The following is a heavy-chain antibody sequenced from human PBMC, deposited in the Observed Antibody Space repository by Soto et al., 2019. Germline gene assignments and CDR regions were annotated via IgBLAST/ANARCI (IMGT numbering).Heavy chain of an antibody. CDR1: GFSLSTSGAG. CDR3: AHSPRGGTGGRGYYGRDV. J-gene: IGHJ6*02. CDR2: INWDDDK. V-gene: IGHV2-5*02. Sequence: SGPTLVNPTQTLTLTCTFSGFSLSTSGAGVGWIRQPPGKALEWLALINWDDDKRYSPSLKSRLTITKDSSRNQVVLTMTNKKPVDTATFYFAHSPRGGTGGRGYYGRDVWGQGTTVTVSS. D-gene: IGHD2-15*01.